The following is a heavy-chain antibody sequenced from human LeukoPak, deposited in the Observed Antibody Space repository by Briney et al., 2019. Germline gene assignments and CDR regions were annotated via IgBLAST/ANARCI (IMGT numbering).Heavy chain of an antibody. J-gene: IGHJ4*02. CDR1: GYTFTTYA. Sequence: ASVKVSCKASGYTFTTYAMNWVRQAPGQGLEWMGWINTNTGNPTYAQGFTGRFVFSLDTSVSTAYLQISSLKAEDTAVYYCARDYYDSSGYYYAGNYWGQGTLVTVSS. CDR2: INTNTGNP. CDR3: ARDYYDSSGYYYAGNY. V-gene: IGHV7-4-1*02. D-gene: IGHD3-22*01.